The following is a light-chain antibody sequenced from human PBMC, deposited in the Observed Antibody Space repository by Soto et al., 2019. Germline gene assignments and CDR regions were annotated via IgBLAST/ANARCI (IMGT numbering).Light chain of an antibody. CDR1: RGHSSYI. CDR2: LEGSGSY. CDR3: ETWDSNTRV. V-gene: IGLV4-60*02. J-gene: IGLJ2*01. Sequence: QSVLTQSSSASASLGSSVKLPCTLSRGHSSYIIAWHQQQPGKAPRYLMKLEGSGSYNKGSGVPDRFSGSSSGADRYLTISNLQFEDEANYYCETWDSNTRVFGGGTKLTVL.